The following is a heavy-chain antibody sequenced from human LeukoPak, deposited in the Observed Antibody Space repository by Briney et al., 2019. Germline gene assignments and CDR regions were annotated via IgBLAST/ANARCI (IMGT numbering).Heavy chain of an antibody. V-gene: IGHV3-23*01. CDR2: ISGSGGST. D-gene: IGHD6-13*01. CDR3: AKDHRRKQQLVRGHGMDV. J-gene: IGHJ6*02. CDR1: GFTFSSYA. Sequence: PGGSLRLSCAASGFTFSSYAMSWVRQAPGKGLEWVSAISGSGGSTYYADSVKGRFTISRDNSKNTLYLQMNSLRAEDTAVYYCAKDHRRKQQLVRGHGMDVWGQGTTVTVSS.